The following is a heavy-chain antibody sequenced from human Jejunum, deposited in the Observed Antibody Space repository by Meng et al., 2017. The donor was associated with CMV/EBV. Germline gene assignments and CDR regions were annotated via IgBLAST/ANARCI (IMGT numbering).Heavy chain of an antibody. CDR3: VGVRTYNYDSSGHSLDY. CDR1: W. V-gene: IGHV3-7*01. CDR2: IKKEGSEK. Sequence: WMAWVRRTPGEGVEVVADIKKEGSEKFYVDSVKGRFTISRDNAKNSLYLQMNSLRVENTAVYYCVGVRTYNYDSSGHSLDYWGQGTRVTVSS. J-gene: IGHJ4*02. D-gene: IGHD3-22*01.